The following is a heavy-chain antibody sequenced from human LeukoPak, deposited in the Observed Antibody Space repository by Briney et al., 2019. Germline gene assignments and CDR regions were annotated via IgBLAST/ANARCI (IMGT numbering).Heavy chain of an antibody. Sequence: SETLSLTCAVSGGSISGYYWSWIRRPPGQTLEWIGYIYSSGSTNYNPSLQSRVNMSVDTSMNQFSLRLSSVTAADTAVYYCARFTYTTRPSDVWGKGTTVTVSS. V-gene: IGHV4-4*09. D-gene: IGHD3-16*01. CDR1: GGSISGYY. CDR2: IYSSGST. CDR3: ARFTYTTRPSDV. J-gene: IGHJ6*04.